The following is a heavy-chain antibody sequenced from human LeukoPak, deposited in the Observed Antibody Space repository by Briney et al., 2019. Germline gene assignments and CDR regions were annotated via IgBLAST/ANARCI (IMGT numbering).Heavy chain of an antibody. J-gene: IGHJ5*01. CDR2: IGTVGDT. V-gene: IGHV3-13*04. Sequence: GGSLRLSCAASGFTFSMYDLHWVRQATGKGLEWISSIGTVGDTYYIGSVKGRFTISRENAMNSLYLQMNSLRAGDTAVYYCVRGGEIGFDSWGQGTLVTVSS. CDR3: VRGGEIGFDS. CDR1: GFTFSMYD. D-gene: IGHD3-16*01.